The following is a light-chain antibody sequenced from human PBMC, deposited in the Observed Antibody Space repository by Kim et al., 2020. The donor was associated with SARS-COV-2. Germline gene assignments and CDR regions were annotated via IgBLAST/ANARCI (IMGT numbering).Light chain of an antibody. CDR2: VAS. V-gene: IGKV1-39*01. CDR3: QQSYSTPIT. J-gene: IGKJ5*01. Sequence: DIQMTQSPSSLSASVGDRVTLTCRASHSIYTYLNWYQLKTGKAPKLLVYVASSLQSGVPSRFSDSGSGTDFTLTISSLQPEDFATYYCQQSYSTPITFGQGTRLEIK. CDR1: HSIYTY.